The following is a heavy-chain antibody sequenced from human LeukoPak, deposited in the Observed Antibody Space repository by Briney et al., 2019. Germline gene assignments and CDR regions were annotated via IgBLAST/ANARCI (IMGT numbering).Heavy chain of an antibody. CDR1: GGSISSSSYY. J-gene: IGHJ4*02. V-gene: IGHV4-39*01. D-gene: IGHD3-3*01. CDR2: IYYSGST. Sequence: PSQTLSLTCTVSGGSISSSSYYWGWIRQPPGKGLEWIGSIYYSGSTYYNPSLKSRVTISVDTSKNQFSLKLSSVTAADTAVYYCARSRITIFGVVTAPLDYWGQGTLVTVSS. CDR3: ARSRITIFGVVTAPLDY.